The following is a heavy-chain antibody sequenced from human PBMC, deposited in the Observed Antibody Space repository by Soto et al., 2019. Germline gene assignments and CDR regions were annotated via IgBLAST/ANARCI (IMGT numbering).Heavy chain of an antibody. CDR1: GGSFSGYY. D-gene: IGHD2-15*01. V-gene: IGHV4-34*01. CDR2: INHSGST. J-gene: IGHJ6*03. CDR3: ARSPHQKSLYCSGGSCYSQRYYYYYMDV. Sequence: QVQLQQWGAGLLKPSETLSLTCAVYGGSFSGYYWSWIRQPPGKGLEWIGEINHSGSTNYNPSLKSRVTISVDTSKNQCSLKLSSVTAADTAVYYCARSPHQKSLYCSGGSCYSQRYYYYYMDVWGKGTTVTVSS.